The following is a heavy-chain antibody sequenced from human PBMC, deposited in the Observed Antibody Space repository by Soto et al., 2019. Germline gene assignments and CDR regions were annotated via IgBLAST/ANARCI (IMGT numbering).Heavy chain of an antibody. CDR2: IYYSGST. J-gene: IGHJ4*02. CDR1: GGSVSSGSYY. Sequence: QVQLQESGPGLVKPSETLSLTCTVSGGSVSSGSYYWSWIRQPPGKGLEWIGYIYYSGSTNYNPSLKSRVTISVDTSKNQFSLKLSSVTAADTAVYYCARGVGVVTFFDYWGQGTLLTVSS. CDR3: ARGVGVVTFFDY. D-gene: IGHD3-3*01. V-gene: IGHV4-61*01.